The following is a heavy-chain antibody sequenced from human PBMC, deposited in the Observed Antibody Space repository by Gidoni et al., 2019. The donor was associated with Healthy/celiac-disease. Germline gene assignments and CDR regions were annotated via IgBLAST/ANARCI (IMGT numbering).Heavy chain of an antibody. V-gene: IGHV4-61*02. CDR3: AREYYYDSSGYLLDY. CDR2: IYTSGST. D-gene: IGHD3-22*01. Sequence: QVQLQESGPGLVKPSQTLSLTCTVSGGSISSGSYYWSWIRQPAGKGLEWIGRIYTSGSTNYNPSLKSRVTMSVDTSKNQFSLKLSSVTAADTAVYYCAREYYYDSSGYLLDYWGQGTLVTVSS. CDR1: GGSISSGSYY. J-gene: IGHJ4*02.